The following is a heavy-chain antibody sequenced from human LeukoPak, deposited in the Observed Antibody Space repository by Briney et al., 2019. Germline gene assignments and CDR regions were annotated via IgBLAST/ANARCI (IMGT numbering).Heavy chain of an antibody. J-gene: IGHJ6*03. CDR2: MFYSGST. CDR3: ARLPYYYDNSGFRDYHYYMDV. CDR1: GDSISRYY. V-gene: IGHV4-59*08. Sequence: SETLSLTCTVSGDSISRYYWTWIRQPPGKGLEWIGYMFYSGSTTYNPSLKSRITISVDTSKNQFSLTLRSVTAADTAVYYCARLPYYYDNSGFRDYHYYMDVWGKGTTVNVFS. D-gene: IGHD3-22*01.